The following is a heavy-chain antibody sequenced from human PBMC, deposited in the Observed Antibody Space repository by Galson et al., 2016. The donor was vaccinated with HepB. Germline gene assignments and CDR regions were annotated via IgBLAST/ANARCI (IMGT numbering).Heavy chain of an antibody. Sequence: SLRLSCAASGFIFSDYCMNWIRQAPGKGLEWVSNIRSGSSYTDYADSVKGRFTISRDNAKNSLYLQMNSLGAEDTAVYYCASSNKLRYYYGSEHWYFDLWGRGTLVAVSS. CDR3: ASSNKLRYYYGSEHWYFDL. CDR2: IRSGSSYT. D-gene: IGHD3-10*01. V-gene: IGHV3-11*03. CDR1: GFIFSDYC. J-gene: IGHJ2*01.